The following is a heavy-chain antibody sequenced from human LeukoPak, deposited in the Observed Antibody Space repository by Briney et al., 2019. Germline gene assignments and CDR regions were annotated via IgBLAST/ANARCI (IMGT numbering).Heavy chain of an antibody. CDR1: GGSITSTNY. CDR2: VNLQGST. D-gene: IGHD4-11*01. CDR3: ARDQTNNWFDP. V-gene: IGHV4-4*02. J-gene: IGHJ5*02. Sequence: SETLSLTCGVSGGSITSTNYWTWVRQPPGKGLEWIGEVNLQGSTNYNPSLMGRVAISVDMSENHISLQLTSVTAADTAVYYCARDQTNNWFDPWGQGTLVTVSS.